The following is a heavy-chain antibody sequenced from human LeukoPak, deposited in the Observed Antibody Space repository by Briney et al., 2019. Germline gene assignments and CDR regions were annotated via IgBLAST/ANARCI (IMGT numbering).Heavy chain of an antibody. Sequence: SETLSLTCAVYGGSFSGYYWNWIRQPPGKGLEWIGEINHSGSTNYNPSLKSRVTISVDTSKNQFSLKLSSVTAADTAVYYCARDDALRYFDPWGQGTLVTVSS. CDR2: INHSGST. CDR3: ARDDALRYFDP. V-gene: IGHV4-34*01. D-gene: IGHD3-9*01. J-gene: IGHJ5*02. CDR1: GGSFSGYY.